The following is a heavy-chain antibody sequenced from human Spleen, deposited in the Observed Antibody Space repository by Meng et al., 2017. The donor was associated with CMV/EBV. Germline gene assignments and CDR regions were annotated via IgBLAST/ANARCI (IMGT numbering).Heavy chain of an antibody. D-gene: IGHD6-13*01. J-gene: IGHJ4*02. CDR2: ISHSGSI. CDR1: GYSISSRYY. Sequence: SETLSLTCTVSGYSISSRYYWGWIRQPPGKGLEWIGSISHSGSIFYNPSLKSGVTISVDTSRNQLSLKVSSVTAADTAVYYCARLMAAAVVDYWGQGTLVTVSS. V-gene: IGHV4-38-2*02. CDR3: ARLMAAAVVDY.